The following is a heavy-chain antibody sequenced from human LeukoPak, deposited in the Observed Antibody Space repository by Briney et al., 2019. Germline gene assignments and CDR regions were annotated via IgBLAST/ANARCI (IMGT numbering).Heavy chain of an antibody. D-gene: IGHD1-14*01. Sequence: ASVKVSCKASGYTFTGYYMHWVRQAPGQGLEWMGWINPNSGDTNYAQKFQGRVTMTRDTSITTAYMQLSRLRSDDTAVYYCARRTTIWSTAHNYWGQGTLVTVSS. CDR2: INPNSGDT. V-gene: IGHV1-2*02. CDR3: ARRTTIWSTAHNY. CDR1: GYTFTGYY. J-gene: IGHJ4*02.